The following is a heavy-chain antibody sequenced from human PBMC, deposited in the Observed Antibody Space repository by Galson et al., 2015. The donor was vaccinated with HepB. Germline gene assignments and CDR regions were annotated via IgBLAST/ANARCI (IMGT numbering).Heavy chain of an antibody. J-gene: IGHJ6*02. CDR3: ARDQGDDYVNYYYYYGMDV. V-gene: IGHV3-66*02. D-gene: IGHD4-17*01. CDR1: GFIVSNNY. Sequence: SLRLSCAASGFIVSNNYMSWVRQAPGKGLEWVSVIDSGGRTHYADSVKGRFTFSRDSSKDTLYLQMNSLRAEDTAVYYCARDQGDDYVNYYYYYGMDVWGQGTTVTVSS. CDR2: IDSGGRT.